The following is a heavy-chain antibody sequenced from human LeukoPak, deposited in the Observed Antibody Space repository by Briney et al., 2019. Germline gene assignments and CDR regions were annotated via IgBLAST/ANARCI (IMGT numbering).Heavy chain of an antibody. CDR1: RFIFSNYW. D-gene: IGHD2-15*01. J-gene: IGHJ4*02. CDR2: IKQDGWEK. V-gene: IGHV3-7*01. Sequence: GWSLRLSCASCRFIFSNYWMSWVRPARGKGLEGVANIKQDGWEKYYVDSVKGRFTIPRDNAKNQLYLQVNSLRAEDTAVYYCARDLDGGDYWGQGTLVTVSS. CDR3: ARDLDGGDY.